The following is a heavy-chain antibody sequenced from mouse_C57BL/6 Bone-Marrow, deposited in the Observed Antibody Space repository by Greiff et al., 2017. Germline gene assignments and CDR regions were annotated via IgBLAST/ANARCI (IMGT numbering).Heavy chain of an antibody. D-gene: IGHD2-4*01. CDR2: ISYDGSH. J-gene: IGHJ3*01. V-gene: IGHV3-6*01. Sequence: EVKLMESGPGLVKPSQSLSLTCSVTGYSITSGYYWNWIRQFPGNKLEWMGYISYDGSHNYNPSLKNRISITRDPSKNQFFLKLNSVTTEDTATDYCARRGAYYDYDRGWFAYWGQGTLVTVSA. CDR1: GYSITSGYY. CDR3: ARRGAYYDYDRGWFAY.